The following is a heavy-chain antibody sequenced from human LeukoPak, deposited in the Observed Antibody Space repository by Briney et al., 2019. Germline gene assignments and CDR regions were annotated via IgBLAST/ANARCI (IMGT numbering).Heavy chain of an antibody. D-gene: IGHD2-8*02. V-gene: IGHV3-23*01. CDR1: GFTFSTFA. CDR3: AKSTDYWFYGMDV. Sequence: GGSLRLSCVASGFTFSTFAMYWLRQAPGKGLEWFSAIGADVGHTNYADSVRGRFTISRDNSRNTLYLQMTSLRTDDTATYFCAKSTDYWFYGMDVWGQGTTVTVSS. J-gene: IGHJ6*02. CDR2: IGADVGHT.